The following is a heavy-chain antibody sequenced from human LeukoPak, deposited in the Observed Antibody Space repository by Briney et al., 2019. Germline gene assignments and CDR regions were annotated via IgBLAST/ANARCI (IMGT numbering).Heavy chain of an antibody. CDR3: ASRQLWLRRGWFDP. Sequence: SETLSLTCAVNGGSFSGYYWSWIRQPPGKGLEWIGEINHSGSTNYNPSLKSRVTISVDTSKNQFSLKLSSVTAADTAVYYCASRQLWLRRGWFDPWGQGTLVTVSS. CDR2: INHSGST. CDR1: GGSFSGYY. D-gene: IGHD5-18*01. J-gene: IGHJ5*02. V-gene: IGHV4-34*01.